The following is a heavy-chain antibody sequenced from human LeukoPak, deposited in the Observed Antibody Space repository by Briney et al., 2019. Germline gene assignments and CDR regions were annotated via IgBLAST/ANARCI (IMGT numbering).Heavy chain of an antibody. CDR1: GFTLSNHW. Sequence: PGGSLRLSCAASGFTLSNHWMTWVRQVPGKGLEWVANIKEDGTETYYVDSVKGRFTISRDNAKNSLYLQMNSLRVEDTAVYYCAKEGRSLQTYWGQGTLVTVSS. J-gene: IGHJ4*02. V-gene: IGHV3-7*03. CDR2: IKEDGTET. D-gene: IGHD5-24*01. CDR3: AKEGRSLQTY.